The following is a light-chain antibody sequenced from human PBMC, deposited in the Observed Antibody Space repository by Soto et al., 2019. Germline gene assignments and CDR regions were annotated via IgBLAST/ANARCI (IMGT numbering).Light chain of an antibody. V-gene: IGLV1-44*01. J-gene: IGLJ2*01. CDR3: AAWDDSLNGPV. CDR1: SSNIGSNT. Sequence: QSVLTQPPSASGTPGQRVTISCSGGSSNIGSNTVNWYQHLPGTAPKLLIYSNNQRPSGVPDRFSGSMSGTSASLAISGLQSEDEADYYCAAWDDSLNGPVFSGGTKLTVL. CDR2: SNN.